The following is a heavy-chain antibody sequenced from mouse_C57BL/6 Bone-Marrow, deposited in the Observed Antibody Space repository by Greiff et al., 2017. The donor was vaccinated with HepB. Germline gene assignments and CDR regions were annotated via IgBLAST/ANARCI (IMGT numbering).Heavy chain of an antibody. D-gene: IGHD1-1*01. Sequence: VQLQQSGAELVKPGASVKLSCKASGYTFTSYWMHWVKQRPGQGLEWIGKIHPNSGSTNYNEKFKSKATLTVDKSSSTAYMQLSSLTSEDSAVYSCASCSNYWYIDVWGTGTTVTVSS. J-gene: IGHJ1*03. CDR3: ASCSNYWYIDV. V-gene: IGHV1-64*01. CDR2: IHPNSGST. CDR1: GYTFTSYW.